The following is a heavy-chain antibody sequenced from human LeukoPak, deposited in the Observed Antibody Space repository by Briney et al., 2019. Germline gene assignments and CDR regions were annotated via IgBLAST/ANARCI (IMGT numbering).Heavy chain of an antibody. D-gene: IGHD2-21*02. CDR3: ASIHCGGDCYSAWFDP. V-gene: IGHV1-69*04. CDR1: GGTFSSYA. Sequence: SVKVSCKASGGTFSSYAISWVRQAPGQGLEWMGRIIPILGIANYAQKFQGRVTITADKSTSTAYMELSSLRSEDTAVYYCASIHCGGDCYSAWFDPWGQGTLVTVSS. J-gene: IGHJ5*02. CDR2: IIPILGIA.